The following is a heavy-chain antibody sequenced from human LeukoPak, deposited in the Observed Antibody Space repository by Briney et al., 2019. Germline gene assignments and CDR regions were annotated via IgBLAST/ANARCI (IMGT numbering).Heavy chain of an antibody. V-gene: IGHV3-15*01. D-gene: IGHD3-10*01. CDR2: IKSKTDGGTT. CDR3: TTDPSYRANYYGMDV. J-gene: IGHJ6*02. CDR1: GFTFSSYS. Sequence: PGGSLRLSCAASGFTFSSYSMNWVRQAPGKGLEWVGRIKSKTDGGTTDYAAPVKGRFTISRDDSKNTLYLQMNSLKTEDTAVYYCTTDPSYRANYYGMDVWGQGTTVTVSS.